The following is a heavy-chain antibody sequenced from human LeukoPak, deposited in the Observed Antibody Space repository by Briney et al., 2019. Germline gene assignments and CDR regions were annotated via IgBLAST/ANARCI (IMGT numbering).Heavy chain of an antibody. Sequence: GASVKVSCKVSGYTLTELSMHWVRQAPGKGLEWMGGFDPEDGETIYAQKFQGRVTMTEDTSTDTAYMELSSLRSEDTAVYYCATEDIAAYDRTFDIWGQGTMVTVSP. CDR3: ATEDIAAYDRTFDI. D-gene: IGHD1-14*01. CDR1: GYTLTELS. V-gene: IGHV1-24*01. J-gene: IGHJ3*02. CDR2: FDPEDGET.